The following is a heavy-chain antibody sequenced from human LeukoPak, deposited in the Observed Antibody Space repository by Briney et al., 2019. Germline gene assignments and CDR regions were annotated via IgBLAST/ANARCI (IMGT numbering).Heavy chain of an antibody. CDR2: IKQDGSEK. Sequence: GGSLRLSCAASGFTFSSYWMSWVRQAPGKGLEWVANIKQDGSEKYYVDSVKGRFTISRDNAKNSLYLQMNRLRAEDTAVYYCASGYGSGSYYVGGPTCFDYWGQGTLVTVSS. CDR1: GFTFSSYW. CDR3: ASGYGSGSYYVGGPTCFDY. D-gene: IGHD3-10*01. J-gene: IGHJ4*02. V-gene: IGHV3-7*01.